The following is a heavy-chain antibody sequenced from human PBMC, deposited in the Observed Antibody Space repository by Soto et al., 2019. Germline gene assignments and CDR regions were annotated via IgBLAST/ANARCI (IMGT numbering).Heavy chain of an antibody. J-gene: IGHJ4*02. CDR2: ISTNSRTI. CDR3: ARDFAWAFDY. D-gene: IGHD1-26*01. CDR1: GFTFSSYS. Sequence: EVQLVESGGGLVQPGGSLRLSCVASGFTFSSYSMNWVRQAPGKGLEWVSYISTNSRTIHYADSVKGRFTISRDNAKNSLYLQMNSLRGEDTAVYYCARDFAWAFDYWGQGTLLTVSP. V-gene: IGHV3-48*01.